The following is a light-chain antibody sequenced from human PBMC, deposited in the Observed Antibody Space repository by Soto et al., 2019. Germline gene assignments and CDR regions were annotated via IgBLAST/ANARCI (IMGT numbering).Light chain of an antibody. Sequence: QSALTQPASVSGSPGQSITISCTGTSSDVGGYNYVSWYQQHPGKAPKLMIYDVSNRPSGVSNRCSGSKSGNTASLTISGFQAEDEADYSCSSYTSSSTYVFGTGTKLTVL. J-gene: IGLJ1*01. CDR3: SSYTSSSTYV. CDR1: SSDVGGYNY. CDR2: DVS. V-gene: IGLV2-14*01.